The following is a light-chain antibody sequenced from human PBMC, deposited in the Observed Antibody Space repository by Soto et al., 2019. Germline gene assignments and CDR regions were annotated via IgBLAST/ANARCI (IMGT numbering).Light chain of an antibody. CDR3: SSYAGSNSLI. CDR2: DVS. V-gene: IGLV2-8*01. J-gene: IGLJ1*01. CDR1: SSDVGGYNH. Sequence: QSALTQPPSASGSLGQSVTISCTGTSSDVGGYNHVSWYQQHPGKAPKLLIYDVSHRPSGVPDRFSGSKSGNTASLTVSGLQADDEVDYYCSSYAGSNSLIFGTGTKLTLL.